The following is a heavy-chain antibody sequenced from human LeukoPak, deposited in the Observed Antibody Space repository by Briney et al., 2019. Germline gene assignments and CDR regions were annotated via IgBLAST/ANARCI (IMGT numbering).Heavy chain of an antibody. Sequence: GGSLRLSCAASGFSFSDYYMSWIRQTPGKGLECVSYISTGASATHYTDSVRGRFSISRDNAKNSLYLQMTSLRVEDTAVYYCARVGEGAAKDWGQGTLVTVSS. CDR1: GFSFSDYY. CDR3: ARVGEGAAKD. CDR2: ISTGASAT. J-gene: IGHJ4*02. D-gene: IGHD1-26*01. V-gene: IGHV3-11*01.